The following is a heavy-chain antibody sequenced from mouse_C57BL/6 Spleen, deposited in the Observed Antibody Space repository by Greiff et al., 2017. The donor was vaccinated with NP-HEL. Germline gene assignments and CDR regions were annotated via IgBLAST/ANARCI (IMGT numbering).Heavy chain of an antibody. CDR2: ISSGSSTI. D-gene: IGHD4-1*01. Sequence: VQLKESGGGLVKPGGSLKLSCAASGFTFSDYGMHWVRQAPEKGLEWVAYISSGSSTIYYADTVKGRFTISRDNANNTLFLQMTSLRSEDTAMYYCARLGSYAMDYWGQGTSVTVSS. CDR1: GFTFSDYG. V-gene: IGHV5-17*01. J-gene: IGHJ4*01. CDR3: ARLGSYAMDY.